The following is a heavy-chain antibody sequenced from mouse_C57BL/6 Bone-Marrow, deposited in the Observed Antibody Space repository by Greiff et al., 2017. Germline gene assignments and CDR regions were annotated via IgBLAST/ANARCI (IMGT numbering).Heavy chain of an antibody. J-gene: IGHJ2*01. Sequence: QVQLKQSGAELVKPGASVKMSCKASGYTFTSYWITWVKQRPGQGLEWIGDIYPGSGSTNYNEKFQSKATLTVETSSSTAYMQLSSLTSEDSAVYYCARWGWDYDSYFDYWGQGTTLTVSS. CDR2: IYPGSGST. CDR1: GYTFTSYW. V-gene: IGHV1-55*01. D-gene: IGHD2-4*01. CDR3: ARWGWDYDSYFDY.